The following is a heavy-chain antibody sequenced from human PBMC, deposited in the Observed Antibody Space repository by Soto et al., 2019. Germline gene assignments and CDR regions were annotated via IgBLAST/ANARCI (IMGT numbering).Heavy chain of an antibody. Sequence: QAQVVQSGAEVRKPGSSVKLSCKASEGTFNSYAIAWVRQAPGQGLEWMGGIIPYYNTLNYAQKFQDRVTITADDSTNTVYMELSSLRSGDTAVDFCASGASRWYPYFFDSWAQGTLVTVSS. CDR2: IIPYYNTL. CDR1: EGTFNSYA. J-gene: IGHJ4*02. CDR3: ASGASRWYPYFFDS. D-gene: IGHD6-13*01. V-gene: IGHV1-69*01.